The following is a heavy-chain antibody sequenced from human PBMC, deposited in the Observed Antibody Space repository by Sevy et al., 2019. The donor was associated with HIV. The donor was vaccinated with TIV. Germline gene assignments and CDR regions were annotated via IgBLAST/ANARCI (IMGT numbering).Heavy chain of an antibody. D-gene: IGHD5-18*01. CDR2: ISYDGSNK. CDR3: ASWGYGQLWFGYFDY. V-gene: IGHV3-30-3*01. CDR1: GFTFSSYA. J-gene: IGHJ4*02. Sequence: GGSLRLSCAASGFTFSSYAMHWVRQAPGKGLEWVEVISYDGSNKYYADSVKGRFTISRDNSKNTLYLQMNSLRAEDTAVYYCASWGYGQLWFGYFDYWGQGTLVTVSS.